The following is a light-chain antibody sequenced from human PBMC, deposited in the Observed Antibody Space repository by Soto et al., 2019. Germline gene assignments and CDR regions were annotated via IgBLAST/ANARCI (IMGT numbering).Light chain of an antibody. CDR2: DVY. CDR1: SSDIGAYDY. CDR3: SSYTSTSIPHV. J-gene: IGLJ1*01. Sequence: QSALTQPASVSGSPGQSITISCTGTSSDIGAYDYVSWYQQYPGTAPKLMVYDVYRRPSGVSTRFSGSKSGNTASLTISGLQPEDEADYYCSSYTSTSIPHVFGTGTKLTVL. V-gene: IGLV2-14*03.